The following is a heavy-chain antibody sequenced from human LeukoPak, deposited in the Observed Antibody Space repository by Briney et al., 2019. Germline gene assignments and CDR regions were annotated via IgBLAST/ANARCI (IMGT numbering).Heavy chain of an antibody. CDR2: ISYDGSNK. CDR1: GFTFSSYG. Sequence: PGGSLRLSCAASGFTFSSYGMHWVRQAPGKGLEWVAVISYDGSNKYYADSVKGRVTISRDNSKNTLYLQMNSLRAEDTAVYYCAKEGKAVAGSEYYYYGMDVWGQGTTVTVSS. V-gene: IGHV3-30*18. CDR3: AKEGKAVAGSEYYYYGMDV. J-gene: IGHJ6*02. D-gene: IGHD6-19*01.